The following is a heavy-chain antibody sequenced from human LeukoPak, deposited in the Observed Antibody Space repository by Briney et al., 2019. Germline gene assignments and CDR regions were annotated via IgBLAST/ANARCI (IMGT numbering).Heavy chain of an antibody. J-gene: IGHJ6*02. CDR3: AREEPGSYLGMDV. CDR2: ISYDGSNK. Sequence: GGSLRLSCAASGXTFSSYAMHWVRQAPGKGLEWVAVISYDGSNKYYADSVKGRFTISRDNSKNTLYLQMNSLRAEDTAVYYCAREEPGSYLGMDVWGQGTTVTVSS. V-gene: IGHV3-30-3*01. CDR1: GXTFSSYA. D-gene: IGHD3-10*01.